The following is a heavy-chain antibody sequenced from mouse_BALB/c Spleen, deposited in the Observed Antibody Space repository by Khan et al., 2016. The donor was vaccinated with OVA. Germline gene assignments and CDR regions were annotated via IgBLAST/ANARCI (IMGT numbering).Heavy chain of an antibody. CDR1: GYTFTDFT. CDR3: SRGGVGTRFAY. CDR2: ISTYYGHA. J-gene: IGHJ3*01. D-gene: IGHD2-1*01. V-gene: IGHV1S137*01. Sequence: VQLQESGAELVRPGVSVKISCKGSGYTFTDFTMHWVRQSHALSLEWIGVISTYYGHATYNQEFKDKATMTVDKSSSTAYMELDRLTSEDSASYYCSRGGVGTRFAYWGQGTLVTVSA.